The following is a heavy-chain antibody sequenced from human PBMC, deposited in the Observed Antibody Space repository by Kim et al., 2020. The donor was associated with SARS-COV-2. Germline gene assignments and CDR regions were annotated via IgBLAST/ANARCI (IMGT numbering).Heavy chain of an antibody. D-gene: IGHD5-12*01. CDR1: GGTFSSYA. CDR2: IIPIFGTA. J-gene: IGHJ3*02. V-gene: IGHV1-69*13. CDR3: ARYYSGYDSQLLYDI. Sequence: SVKVSCKASGGTFSSYAISWVRQAPGQGLEWMGGIIPIFGTANYAQKFQGRVTITADESTSTAYMELSSLRSEDTAVYYCARYYSGYDSQLLYDIWGQGTMVTVSS.